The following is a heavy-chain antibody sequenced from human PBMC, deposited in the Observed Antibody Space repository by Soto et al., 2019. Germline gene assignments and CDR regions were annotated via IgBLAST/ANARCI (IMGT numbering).Heavy chain of an antibody. J-gene: IGHJ4*02. CDR2: IKQDGSEK. CDR1: GFTFSSYW. Sequence: GESLKISCAASGFTFSSYWMSWVRQAPGKGLEWVANIKQDGSEKYYVDSVKGRFTISRDNAKNSLYLQMNSLRAEDTAVYYCARVKGDSNYYFDYWGQGTLVTVSS. D-gene: IGHD4-4*01. CDR3: ARVKGDSNYYFDY. V-gene: IGHV3-7*01.